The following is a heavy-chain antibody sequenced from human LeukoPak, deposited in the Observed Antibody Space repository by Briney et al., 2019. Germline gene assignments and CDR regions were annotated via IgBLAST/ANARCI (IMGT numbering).Heavy chain of an antibody. J-gene: IGHJ6*04. D-gene: IGHD2-15*01. CDR1: GFTFSSYA. CDR2: ISYDGSNK. CDR3: ARDFGCSGGSCYFIYYYYYGMDV. Sequence: PGGSLRLFCAASGFTFSSYAMHWVRQAPGKGLEWVAVISYDGSNKYYADSVKGRFTISRDNSKNTLYLQMNSLRAEDTAVYYCARDFGCSGGSCYFIYYYYYGMDVWGKGTTVTVSS. V-gene: IGHV3-30*04.